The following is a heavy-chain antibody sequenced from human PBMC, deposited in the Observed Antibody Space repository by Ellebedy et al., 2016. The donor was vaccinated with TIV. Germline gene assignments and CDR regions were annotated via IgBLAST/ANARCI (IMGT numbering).Heavy chain of an antibody. Sequence: ASVKVSCKASGYTFTGYHIHWVRQAPGQGLEWMGIINPSGGSTSYARKFQGRVTMTRDTSTSTVYMELSSLRSEDTAVYYCARDPRTPRGMDVWGQGTTVIVSS. J-gene: IGHJ6*02. V-gene: IGHV1-46*01. CDR3: ARDPRTPRGMDV. CDR1: GYTFTGYH. CDR2: INPSGGST. D-gene: IGHD1-14*01.